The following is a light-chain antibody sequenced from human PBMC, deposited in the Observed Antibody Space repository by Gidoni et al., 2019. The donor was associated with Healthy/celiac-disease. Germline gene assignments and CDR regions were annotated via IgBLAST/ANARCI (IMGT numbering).Light chain of an antibody. CDR1: SSDVGGYNY. V-gene: IGLV2-14*01. J-gene: IGLJ2*01. CDR2: EVS. CDR3: SSYTSSSPGV. Sequence: QSALTQPASVSGAPGQTVTISCTGTSSDVGGYNYVSWYQQQPGKAPKLMFYEVSNRPSGVSHRFSCSKAGNTASLTISGLPAEDAADYYCSSYTSSSPGVFGGGTKLTVL.